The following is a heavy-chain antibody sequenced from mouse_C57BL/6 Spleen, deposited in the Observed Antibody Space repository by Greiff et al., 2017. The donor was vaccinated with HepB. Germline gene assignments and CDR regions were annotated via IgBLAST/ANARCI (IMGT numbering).Heavy chain of an antibody. V-gene: IGHV1-59*01. Sequence: VQLQQSGAELVRPGTSVKLSCKASGYTFTSYWMHWVKQRPGQGLEWIGVIDPSDSYTNYNQKFKGKATLTVDTSSSTAYMQLSSLTSEDSAVYYCALETGNPYFDYWGQGTTLTVSS. CDR3: ALETGNPYFDY. CDR2: IDPSDSYT. J-gene: IGHJ2*01. CDR1: GYTFTSYW. D-gene: IGHD4-1*01.